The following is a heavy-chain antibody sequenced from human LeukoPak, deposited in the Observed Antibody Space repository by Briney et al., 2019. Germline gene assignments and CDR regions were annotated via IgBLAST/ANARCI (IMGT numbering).Heavy chain of an antibody. CDR1: GFTFSSYW. Sequence: GGSLRLSCAASGFTFSSYWMSWVRQAPGKGLEWVANIKQDGSEKYYVDSVRGRFTISRDNAKNSLYLQMNSLRAEDTAVYYCARELRFLEWLLGGLDYWGQGTLVTVSS. J-gene: IGHJ4*02. CDR3: ARELRFLEWLLGGLDY. V-gene: IGHV3-7*01. CDR2: IKQDGSEK. D-gene: IGHD3-3*01.